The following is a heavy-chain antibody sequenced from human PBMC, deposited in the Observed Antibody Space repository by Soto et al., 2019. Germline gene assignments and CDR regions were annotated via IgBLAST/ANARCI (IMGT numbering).Heavy chain of an antibody. V-gene: IGHV1-69*08. CDR1: GGTFSSYT. J-gene: IGHJ4*02. Sequence: QVQLVQSGAEVKKPGSSVKVSCKASGGTFSSYTISWVRQAPGQGLEWMGRIIPILGIANYAQKFQGRVTITADKSTSTAYMELSSLRSADTAVYYCARDYSSSWYRFDYWGQGTLVTVSS. CDR3: ARDYSSSWYRFDY. D-gene: IGHD6-13*01. CDR2: IIPILGIA.